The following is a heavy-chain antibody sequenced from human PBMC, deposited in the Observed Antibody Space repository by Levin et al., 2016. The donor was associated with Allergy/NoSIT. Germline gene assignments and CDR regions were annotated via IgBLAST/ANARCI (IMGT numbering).Heavy chain of an antibody. CDR3: TRILSSLTRDYYYHALDV. J-gene: IGHJ6*02. CDR1: GFTFSRFA. D-gene: IGHD2-2*01. Sequence: GESLKISCAPSGFTFSRFAMGWMRHVPGKGLGLVATLSCSGDRTYYADSVMGRFTISRDNSRNTLYLQINSLRAEDTAIYFCTRILSSLTRDYYYHALDVWGQGTTVTVSS. CDR2: LSCSGDRT. V-gene: IGHV3-23*01.